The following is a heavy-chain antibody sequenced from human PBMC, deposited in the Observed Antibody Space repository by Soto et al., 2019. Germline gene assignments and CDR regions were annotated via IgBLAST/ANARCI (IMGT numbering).Heavy chain of an antibody. Sequence: ASVKVSCKASGYTFTTHAMHWVRQASGQRLEWMGWINAGNGATKYSQNFQDRLTITRDPSANTAFMELSSLRSEDTAVYYCVGGSDGARPYYFSFSARGSLVTVSS. CDR2: INAGNGAT. CDR3: VGGSDGARPYYFSF. D-gene: IGHD6-6*01. J-gene: IGHJ4*02. V-gene: IGHV1-3*01. CDR1: GYTFTTHA.